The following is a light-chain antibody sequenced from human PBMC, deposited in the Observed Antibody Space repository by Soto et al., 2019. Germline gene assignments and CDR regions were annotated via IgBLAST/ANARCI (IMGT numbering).Light chain of an antibody. Sequence: DLQMTQSPSSLSASVGDRVTMTCRASQYISTYLNWYQQKPGKAPKLLIYTASNLQSGVPSRFSGSGSGSDFTLTITSLQPEDFATYYCQQTYSLPYTFGQGTNLEIK. J-gene: IGKJ2*01. CDR1: QYISTY. CDR2: TAS. V-gene: IGKV1-39*01. CDR3: QQTYSLPYT.